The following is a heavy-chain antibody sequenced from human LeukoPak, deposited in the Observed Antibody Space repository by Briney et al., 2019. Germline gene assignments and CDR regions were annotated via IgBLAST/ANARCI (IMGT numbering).Heavy chain of an antibody. Sequence: PGGCLRLSCAAAGFTVDDYAMGSGRHAPGKGLEWGSGVSWNSGSIVYADSVKGRFTISRDNAKNSLYLQMNSLRAEDMALYYCAKTLVVAGRLWYSDLWGRGTLVTVSS. J-gene: IGHJ2*01. CDR1: GFTVDDYA. V-gene: IGHV3-9*03. CDR2: VSWNSGSI. CDR3: AKTLVVAGRLWYSDL. D-gene: IGHD6-19*01.